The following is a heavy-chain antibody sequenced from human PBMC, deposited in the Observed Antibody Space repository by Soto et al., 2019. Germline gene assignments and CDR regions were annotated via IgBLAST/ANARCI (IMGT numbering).Heavy chain of an antibody. D-gene: IGHD1-1*01. Sequence: QVHLVQSGAEVKKPGASVKVSCKGSGYGFTTYGITWVRPAPGQGLEWMAWISAHNGNTNYAQKRQGRVTVNRDTSTSTAYMELRSLRSDDTAVYYCARGRYGDYWGQGALVTVSS. CDR2: ISAHNGNT. J-gene: IGHJ4*02. V-gene: IGHV1-18*01. CDR3: ARGRYGDY. CDR1: GYGFTTYG.